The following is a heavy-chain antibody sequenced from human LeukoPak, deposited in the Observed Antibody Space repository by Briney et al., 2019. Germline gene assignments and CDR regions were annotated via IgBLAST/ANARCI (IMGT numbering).Heavy chain of an antibody. D-gene: IGHD1-1*01. J-gene: IGHJ5*02. CDR1: GDTFGNYA. CDR2: IIPIFPKT. CDR3: ARDPRVQAGPDKRNNRNDP. V-gene: IGHV1-69*04. Sequence: GASVKVSCKASGDTFGNYAINWVRQAPGQGLEWMGRIIPIFPKTNYAQKFQGRVTITADMSTSTAYLELSSLSSEDTAVYSCARDPRVQAGPDKRNNRNDPWGQGTLSPSPQ.